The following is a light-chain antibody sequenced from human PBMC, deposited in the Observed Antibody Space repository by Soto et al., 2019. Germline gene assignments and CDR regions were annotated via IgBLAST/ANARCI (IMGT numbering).Light chain of an antibody. Sequence: QSVLTQPPSASGSPGQSVTISCTGTSSDVGGYNYVSWYQQHPGKAPKLMIYEVSKRPSGVPDRFSGSKSGNTASLTVSGLQAEDEADYYCSPYPGSNTFDVVFGGGT. J-gene: IGLJ2*01. CDR3: SPYPGSNTFDVV. CDR2: EVS. V-gene: IGLV2-8*01. CDR1: SSDVGGYNY.